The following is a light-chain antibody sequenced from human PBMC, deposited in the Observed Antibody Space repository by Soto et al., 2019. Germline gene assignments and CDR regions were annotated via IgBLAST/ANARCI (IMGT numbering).Light chain of an antibody. J-gene: IGKJ1*01. CDR3: QQYLITPWT. CDR2: GAS. V-gene: IGKV3-20*01. CDR1: QSVSNNY. Sequence: EIVLTPSPGTLSLSPGERATLSCRTSQSVSNNYLAWYQQKPGQAPRLLIYGASSRATGIPDRFSGSGSGTDFTLSISRLEPEDFAVYYCQQYLITPWTFGQGTKVDIK.